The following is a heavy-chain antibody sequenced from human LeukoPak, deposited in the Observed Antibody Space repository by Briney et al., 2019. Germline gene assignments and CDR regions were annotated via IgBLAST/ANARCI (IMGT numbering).Heavy chain of an antibody. J-gene: IGHJ6*02. CDR3: ARGSRGELLVSGYYGMDV. D-gene: IGHD1-26*01. Sequence: GGSLRLSCAASGFTFSSHAMSWVRQAPGKGLEWVSVIYSGGSTYYADSMKGRFTISRDNSKNTLYLQMNSLRSEDTAVYYCARGSRGELLVSGYYGMDVWGQGTTVTVSS. CDR1: GFTFSSHA. V-gene: IGHV3-53*05. CDR2: IYSGGST.